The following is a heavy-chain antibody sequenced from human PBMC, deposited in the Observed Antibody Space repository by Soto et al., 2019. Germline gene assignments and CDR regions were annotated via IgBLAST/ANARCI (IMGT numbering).Heavy chain of an antibody. CDR1: GGSISSYY. V-gene: IGHV4-59*01. D-gene: IGHD3-3*01. CDR2: IYYSGST. CDR3: ARVGQKYYDFWSGRLADWFEP. J-gene: IGHJ5*02. Sequence: SETLSLTCTVSGGSISSYYWSWIRQPPGKGLEWIGYIYYSGSTNYNPSLKSRVTISVDTSKNQFSLKLSSVTAADTAVYYCARVGQKYYDFWSGRLADWFEPWGQGTLVTVSS.